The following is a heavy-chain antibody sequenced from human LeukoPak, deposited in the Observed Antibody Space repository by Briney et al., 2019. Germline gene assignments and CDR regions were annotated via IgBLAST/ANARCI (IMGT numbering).Heavy chain of an antibody. CDR3: VHRQYHSGTYVAFDI. Sequence: SGPTLVKPTQTLTLTCTFSGFSLRNRGVGVGWIRQPPGKALEWLALIYWDDDKRYTPSLKSRLTITKDTSKNQVVLTMTNMDPVDTATYYCVHRQYHSGTYVAFDIWGQGTMVTVSS. J-gene: IGHJ3*02. D-gene: IGHD1-26*01. V-gene: IGHV2-5*02. CDR1: GFSLRNRGVG. CDR2: IYWDDDK.